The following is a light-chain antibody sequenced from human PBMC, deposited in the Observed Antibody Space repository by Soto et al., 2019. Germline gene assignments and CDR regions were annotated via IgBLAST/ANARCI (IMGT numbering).Light chain of an antibody. J-gene: IGLJ3*02. CDR3: GSYTDSDSPWV. V-gene: IGLV2-14*01. Sequence: QSALTQPAFVSGSPGQSITISCTGTYSDVGYYNYVSWFQQHPGKAPQLIIYEVSNRPLGISNRFSASKSGNTASLTFSGLQAEDEADYYCGSYTDSDSPWVFGGGTKLTVL. CDR2: EVS. CDR1: YSDVGYYNY.